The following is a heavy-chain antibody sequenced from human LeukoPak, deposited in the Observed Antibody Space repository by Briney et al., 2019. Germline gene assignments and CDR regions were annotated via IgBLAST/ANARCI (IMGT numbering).Heavy chain of an antibody. D-gene: IGHD6-13*01. Sequence: SQTLSLTCSVSGGSISSGVHYWSWIRQHPGKGLEWSGCIYDSRFTYYNPSLQGRVTISVDSSENQLSLKLSSVTAADSAVYFCAGGFDSSKMAYWGQGTLVTVSS. CDR1: GGSISSGVHY. CDR2: IYDSRFT. V-gene: IGHV4-31*03. CDR3: AGGFDSSKMAY. J-gene: IGHJ4*02.